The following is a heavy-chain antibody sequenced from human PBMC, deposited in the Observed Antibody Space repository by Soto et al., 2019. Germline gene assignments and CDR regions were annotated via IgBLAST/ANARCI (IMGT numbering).Heavy chain of an antibody. CDR2: ISYDGSNK. D-gene: IGHD3-10*01. CDR1: GFTFSTYA. CDR3: ARVSRAVVGRGAFEI. J-gene: IGHJ3*02. V-gene: IGHV3-30-3*01. Sequence: QVNLVESGGGVVQPGRSLRLSCAASGFTFSTYALHWVRQAPGEGLESVALISYDGSNKNYTDSVKGRFTVSRDTSKRTLYLQMNSLRAEDTAVYYCARVSRAVVGRGAFEIWGPGTTVPVSS.